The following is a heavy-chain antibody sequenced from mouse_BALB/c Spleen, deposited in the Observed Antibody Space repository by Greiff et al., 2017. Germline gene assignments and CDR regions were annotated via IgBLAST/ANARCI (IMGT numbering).Heavy chain of an antibody. V-gene: IGHV14-3*02. CDR2: IDPANGNT. CDR3: ARAGTTTVVGDY. J-gene: IGHJ4*01. CDR1: GFNIKDTY. D-gene: IGHD1-1*01. Sequence: VQLQQSGAELVKPGASVKLSCTASGFNIKDTYMHWVKQRPEQGLEWIGRIDPANGNTKYDPKFQGKATITADTSSNTAYLQLSSLTSEDTAVYYSARAGTTTVVGDYWGQGTSVTVSS.